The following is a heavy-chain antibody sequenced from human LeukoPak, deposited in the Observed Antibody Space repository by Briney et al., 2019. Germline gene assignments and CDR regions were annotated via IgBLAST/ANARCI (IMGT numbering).Heavy chain of an antibody. CDR3: AKDHKMITFGGVIVNYYFDY. CDR1: GFTFSSYA. D-gene: IGHD3-16*02. Sequence: GGSLRLSCVASGFTFSSYAMSWVRQAPGKGLEWVSAISGSGGSTYYADSVKGRFTISRDNSKNTLYLQMNSLRAEDTAVYYCAKDHKMITFGGVIVNYYFDYWGQGTLVTVSS. V-gene: IGHV3-23*01. CDR2: ISGSGGST. J-gene: IGHJ4*02.